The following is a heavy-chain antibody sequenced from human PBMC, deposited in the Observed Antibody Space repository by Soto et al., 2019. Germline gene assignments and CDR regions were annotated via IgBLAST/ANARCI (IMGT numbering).Heavy chain of an antibody. CDR2: ISPYNGTT. V-gene: IGHV1-18*04. Sequence: ASVKVSCKASGYTFTTYGISWVRQAPGQGLEWMGWISPYNGTTKYAEKFQGEMTMTTDTATSTAYMDLRSLRSDDTAVYYCARDGESGTGLNYYYYLHGMDAWGQGTRVTVSS. D-gene: IGHD2-8*02. J-gene: IGHJ6*02. CDR3: ARDGESGTGLNYYYYLHGMDA. CDR1: GYTFTTYG.